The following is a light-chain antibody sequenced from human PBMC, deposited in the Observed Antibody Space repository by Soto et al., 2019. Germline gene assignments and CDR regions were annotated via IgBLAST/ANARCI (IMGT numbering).Light chain of an antibody. CDR1: QSLLSPTGNNH. CDR3: MQGRQFPAT. J-gene: IGKJ5*01. V-gene: IGKV2-28*01. CDR2: WGS. Sequence: DIVMTQSPLSLPVTPGEPASISCRSSQSLLSPTGNNHLDWYLQKPGQPPQLLIFWGSNRASGVTERLSGSGSGTDFTLKISRVEADDVGVSYCMQGRQFPATFGQGTRLDIK.